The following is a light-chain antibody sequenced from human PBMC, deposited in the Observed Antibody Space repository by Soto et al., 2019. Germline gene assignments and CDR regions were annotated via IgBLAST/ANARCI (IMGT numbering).Light chain of an antibody. CDR3: QQSYSPPPIT. CDR2: AAS. V-gene: IGKV1-17*01. Sequence: DIQMTQSPSSLSASVGDRVTITCRASQGIRNDLGWYQQKPGKAPKRLIYAASSFQSGVPSRFSGSGSGTDFTLTISCLHPEDFATYYCQQSYSPPPITFGQGTRLEI. J-gene: IGKJ5*01. CDR1: QGIRND.